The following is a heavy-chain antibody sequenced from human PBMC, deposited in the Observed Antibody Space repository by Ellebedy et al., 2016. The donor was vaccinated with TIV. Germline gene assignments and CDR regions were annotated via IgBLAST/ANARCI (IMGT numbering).Heavy chain of an antibody. CDR2: INPNSGAT. J-gene: IGHJ4*02. D-gene: IGHD3-22*01. CDR1: GYAFSGHY. CDR3: ARAVSDYDSSVDY. Sequence: AASVKVSCKASGYAFSGHYMHWVRQAPGQGLEWMGWINPNSGATNYAQNFQGWVPMTRDTSISTAYMELSRLTSDDTAVYYCARAVSDYDSSVDYWGQGTLVTVSS. V-gene: IGHV1-2*04.